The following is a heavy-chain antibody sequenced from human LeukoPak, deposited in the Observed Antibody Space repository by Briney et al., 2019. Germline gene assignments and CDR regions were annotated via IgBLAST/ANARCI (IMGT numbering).Heavy chain of an antibody. J-gene: IGHJ4*02. Sequence: GGSLRLSCAASGFTFSSYGMHWVRQAPGKGLEWVAVISYDGSNKYYADSVKGRFTISRDNSKNTLYLQMNSLRAEDTAVYYCARARYYDSKGDYFDYWGQGTLVTVSS. V-gene: IGHV3-30*03. CDR3: ARARYYDSKGDYFDY. CDR2: ISYDGSNK. D-gene: IGHD3-22*01. CDR1: GFTFSSYG.